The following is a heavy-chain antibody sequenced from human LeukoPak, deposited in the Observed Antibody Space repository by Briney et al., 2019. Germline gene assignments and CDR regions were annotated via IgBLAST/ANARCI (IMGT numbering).Heavy chain of an antibody. CDR3: ARSASSGLVKGFDV. CDR2: IYAGGTP. D-gene: IGHD6-6*01. Sequence: GGSLRLSCAASGFTVRTNCMTWVRQAPGKGLEWVSIIYAGGTPYYADSVKGRFTISRDSSKNTLYLHMNSLRPEDTAVYYCARSASSGLVKGFDVWGQGTMVPVSS. CDR1: GFTVRTNC. V-gene: IGHV3-66*02. J-gene: IGHJ3*01.